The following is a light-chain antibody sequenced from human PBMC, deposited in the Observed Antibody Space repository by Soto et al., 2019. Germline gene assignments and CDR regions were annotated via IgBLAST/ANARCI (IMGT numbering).Light chain of an antibody. CDR3: SSYTSSSTQV. V-gene: IGLV2-8*01. CDR1: SSDIGGYNS. CDR2: DVT. Sequence: QSVLTQSPSASGSPGQSATISCTGTSSDIGGYNSVSWYQQHPGKAPKVMIYDVTKRPSGVPDRFSGSKSGNTASLTVSALQAEDEADYYCSSYTSSSTQVFGTGTKVTV. J-gene: IGLJ1*01.